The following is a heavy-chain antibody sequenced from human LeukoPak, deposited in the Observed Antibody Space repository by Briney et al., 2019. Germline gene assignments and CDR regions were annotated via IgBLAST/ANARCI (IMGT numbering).Heavy chain of an antibody. Sequence: GGSLRLSCAASGFIFSSYRMSWVRQAPGKGLEWVANIKEDGSEKYYVDSVKGRFTISRDNAKNSLYLQMNSLRAEDTAVYYCARRRVYSGSGEFDFWGQGTLVTVSS. J-gene: IGHJ4*02. CDR3: ARRRVYSGSGEFDF. V-gene: IGHV3-7*03. CDR2: IKEDGSEK. CDR1: GFIFSSYR. D-gene: IGHD5-12*01.